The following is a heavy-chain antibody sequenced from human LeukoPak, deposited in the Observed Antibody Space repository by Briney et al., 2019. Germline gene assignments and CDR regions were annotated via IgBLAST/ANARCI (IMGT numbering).Heavy chain of an antibody. V-gene: IGHV3-74*01. D-gene: IGHD3-3*01. CDR3: ARRFLESKNNGMDV. Sequence: GGSLRLSCAASGFTFSSYWMHWVRQAPGKGLVWVSRIDSDGSSTAYADSVRGRFTVSRDNAKNTLYLQTNSLRAEDTAVYYCARRFLESKNNGMDVWGQGTTVTVSS. CDR2: IDSDGSST. J-gene: IGHJ6*02. CDR1: GFTFSSYW.